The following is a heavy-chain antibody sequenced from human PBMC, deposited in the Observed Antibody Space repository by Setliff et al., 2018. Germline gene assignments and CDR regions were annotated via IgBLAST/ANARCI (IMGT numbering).Heavy chain of an antibody. D-gene: IGHD1-26*01. CDR2: ISYTGST. V-gene: IGHV4-59*08. Sequence: ASETLSLTCSVSGDSIFDNYWSWIRQSPGRGLEWIAYISYTGSTNYNPSLKSRVTISLDTSKNHFSLNLRSVTAADTAIYYCARVGPLTDDAFDIWGQGTMVTVSS. J-gene: IGHJ3*02. CDR1: GDSIFDNY. CDR3: ARVGPLTDDAFDI.